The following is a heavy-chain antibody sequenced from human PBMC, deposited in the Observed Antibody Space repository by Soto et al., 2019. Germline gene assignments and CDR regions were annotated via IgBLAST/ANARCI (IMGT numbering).Heavy chain of an antibody. D-gene: IGHD2-2*01. V-gene: IGHV3-23*01. CDR1: LFTFSIYA. J-gene: IGHJ6*02. Sequence: GGSLRLSCSASLFTFSIYAMSWFRQAPGKGLEWVSAISGSGGSTYYADSVKGRFTISRDNSKNTLYLQMNSLRAEDTAVYYCAKEGGVVVPAAVYYYYYGMDVWGQGTTVTVSS. CDR2: ISGSGGST. CDR3: AKEGGVVVPAAVYYYYYGMDV.